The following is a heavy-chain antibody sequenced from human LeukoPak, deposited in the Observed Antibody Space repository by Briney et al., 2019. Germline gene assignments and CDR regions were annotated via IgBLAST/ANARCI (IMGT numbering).Heavy chain of an antibody. CDR1: GFTFSSYT. D-gene: IGHD3-10*01. CDR3: GSISGGASGDF. Sequence: GGSLRLSCAASGFTFSSYTLHWVRQGPGKGLEGVAVISYDGSNKYYADSVRGRFTISRDNSKNTLYLQMNSLRAEDTAVYYCGSISGGASGDFWGQGTLVTVSS. CDR2: ISYDGSNK. V-gene: IGHV3-30-3*01. J-gene: IGHJ4*02.